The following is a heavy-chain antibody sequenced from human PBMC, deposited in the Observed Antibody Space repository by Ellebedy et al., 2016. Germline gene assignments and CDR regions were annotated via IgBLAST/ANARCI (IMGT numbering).Heavy chain of an antibody. CDR1: GFTFSSYS. D-gene: IGHD3-9*01. CDR3: ARDLTLTSDY. CDR2: ISSSSSTI. V-gene: IGHV3-48*01. Sequence: GESLKISXAASGFTFSSYSMNWVRQAPGKGLEWVSYISSSSSTIYYADSVKGRFTISRDNSKNTLYLQMNSLRAEDTAVYYCARDLTLTSDYWGQGTLVTVSS. J-gene: IGHJ4*02.